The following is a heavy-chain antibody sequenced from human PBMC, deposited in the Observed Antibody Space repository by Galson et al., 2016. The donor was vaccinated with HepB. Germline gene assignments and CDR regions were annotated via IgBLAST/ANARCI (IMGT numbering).Heavy chain of an antibody. V-gene: IGHV4-4*02. CDR2: VNHSGRT. J-gene: IGHJ4*02. CDR1: RGSLSYSDW. Sequence: LSLTCAVSRGSLSYSDWWSWVRQPPGKGLEWVGEVNHSGRTKYNPSLKSRVTVSIDKSKNQFSLELTSVTAADTAVYYCSRDWPLHSWGQGILVTVSS. CDR3: SRDWPLHS.